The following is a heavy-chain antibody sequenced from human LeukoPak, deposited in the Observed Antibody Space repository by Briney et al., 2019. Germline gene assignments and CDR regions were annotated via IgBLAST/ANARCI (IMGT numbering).Heavy chain of an antibody. Sequence: SGGSLRLSCAASGYTFSNAWMSWVRQAPGKGLEWVGRIKSKTDGGTTDYAAPVKGRFTISRDDSKNTLYLQMNSLKTEDTAVYYCTTDPPNYYDSSGSDYWGQGTLVTVSS. V-gene: IGHV3-15*01. CDR1: GYTFSNAW. CDR2: IKSKTDGGTT. D-gene: IGHD3-22*01. J-gene: IGHJ4*02. CDR3: TTDPPNYYDSSGSDY.